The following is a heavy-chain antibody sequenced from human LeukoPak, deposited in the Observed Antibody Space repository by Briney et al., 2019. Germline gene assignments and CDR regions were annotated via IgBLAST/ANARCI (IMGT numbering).Heavy chain of an antibody. D-gene: IGHD4/OR15-4a*01. V-gene: IGHV3-23*01. CDR1: GFTFSSYG. Sequence: GGSLRLSCAASGFTFSSYGMSWVRQAPGKGLEWVSAISGSGSRTNYADSVKGRFTISRDNAKNSLYLQMNSLRAEDTAVYYCARRAGAYSHPYDYWGQGTLVTVSS. J-gene: IGHJ4*02. CDR3: ARRAGAYSHPYDY. CDR2: ISGSGSRT.